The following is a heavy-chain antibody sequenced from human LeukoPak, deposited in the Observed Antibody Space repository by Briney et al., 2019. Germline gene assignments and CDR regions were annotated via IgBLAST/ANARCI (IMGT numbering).Heavy chain of an antibody. CDR3: AREQGDCSGGSCYSGWFDP. V-gene: IGHV3-33*01. D-gene: IGHD2-15*01. J-gene: IGHJ5*02. CDR2: IWYDGSNK. CDR1: GFTFSSYG. Sequence: PGGSLRLSCAASGFTFSSYGMHWVRQAPGKGLEWVAVIWYDGSNKYYADSVKGRFCITRDNSKNTLYLQMNSLRAEDTAVYYCAREQGDCSGGSCYSGWFDPWGQATLITVSS.